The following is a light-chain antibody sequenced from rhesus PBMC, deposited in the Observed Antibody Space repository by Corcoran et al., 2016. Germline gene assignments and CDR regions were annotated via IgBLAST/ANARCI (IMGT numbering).Light chain of an antibody. Sequence: DIQMIQSPSSLSASVGDRDTITCRTSENVNIYLNWYQQKPGKAPKTLIYKASTLQSGVPSRFNGSGSGTDYTFTNSSLRSLDVASYYCRHSYGTPLTFVGVAKVEIK. CDR3: RHSYGTPLT. V-gene: IGKV1-74*01. J-gene: IGKJ4*01. CDR1: ENVNIY. CDR2: KAS.